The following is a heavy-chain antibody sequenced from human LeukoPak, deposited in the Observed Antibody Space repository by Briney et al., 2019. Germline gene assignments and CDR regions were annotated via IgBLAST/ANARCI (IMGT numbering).Heavy chain of an antibody. CDR1: GFTVSSNY. D-gene: IGHD1-26*01. Sequence: GGSLRLSCAASGFTVSSNYMNCVRQAPGKGLEWVSAVSSGGDTYYADSVRGRFVISRDHSKNTLYLQMNGLRAEDTAVYYCTRGVWDWGQGTLVTVSS. V-gene: IGHV3-53*01. CDR2: VSSGGDT. J-gene: IGHJ4*02. CDR3: TRGVWD.